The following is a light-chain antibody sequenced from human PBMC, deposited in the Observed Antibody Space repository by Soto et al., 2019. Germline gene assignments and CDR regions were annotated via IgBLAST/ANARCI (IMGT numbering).Light chain of an antibody. V-gene: IGLV2-11*01. CDR3: GLYAGSYPVV. J-gene: IGLJ2*01. CDR2: DVS. CDR1: SSDVGGYNY. Sequence: QSALTQPRSVSGAPGQSVTISCTGTSSDVGGYNYVSWYQQHPCKAPKLMIYDVSKRPSRVPDRFSGCNSGNTAALTIYGIHGEDDADYSCGLYAGSYPVVSGEGTMLTVL.